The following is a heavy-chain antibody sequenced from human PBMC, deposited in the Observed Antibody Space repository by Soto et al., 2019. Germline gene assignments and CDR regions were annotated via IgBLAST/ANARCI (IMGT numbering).Heavy chain of an antibody. Sequence: ASVKVSCKASGYTFTSYGISWVRQAPGQGLEWMGWISAYNGNTNYAQKLQGRVTMTTDTSTSTAYMELRSLRSDDTAVYYCARLEEYSSSDGLKGVRSFDYWGQGTLVTVSS. CDR2: ISAYNGNT. J-gene: IGHJ4*02. D-gene: IGHD6-6*01. CDR1: GYTFTSYG. CDR3: ARLEEYSSSDGLKGVRSFDY. V-gene: IGHV1-18*01.